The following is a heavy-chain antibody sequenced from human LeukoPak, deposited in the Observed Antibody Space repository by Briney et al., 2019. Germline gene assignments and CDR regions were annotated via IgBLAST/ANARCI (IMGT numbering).Heavy chain of an antibody. CDR3: AKSPGYSYGYLFDY. CDR1: GFTFSSYG. D-gene: IGHD5-18*01. Sequence: GGSLRLSCAASGFTFSSYGMHWVRRAPGKGLEWVAVISYDGSNKYYADSVKGRFTISRDNSKNTLYLQMNSLRAEGTAVYYCAKSPGYSYGYLFDYWGQGTLVTVSS. V-gene: IGHV3-30*18. CDR2: ISYDGSNK. J-gene: IGHJ4*02.